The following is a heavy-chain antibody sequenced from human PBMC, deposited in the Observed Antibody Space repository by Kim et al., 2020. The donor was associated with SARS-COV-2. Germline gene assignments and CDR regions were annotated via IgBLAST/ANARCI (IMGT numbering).Heavy chain of an antibody. J-gene: IGHJ5*02. V-gene: IGHV4-31*03. CDR3: ARVVVVVPAARGWFDP. D-gene: IGHD2-2*01. CDR1: GGSISSGGYY. CDR2: IYYSGST. Sequence: SETLSLTCTVSGGSISSGGYYWSWIRQHPGKGLEWIGYIYYSGSTYYNPSLKSRVTISVDTSKNQFSLKLSSVTAADTAVYYCARVVVVVPAARGWFDPWGQGTLVTVSS.